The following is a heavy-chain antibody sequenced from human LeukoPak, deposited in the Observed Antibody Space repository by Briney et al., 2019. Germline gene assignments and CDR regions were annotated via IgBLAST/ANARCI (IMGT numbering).Heavy chain of an antibody. J-gene: IGHJ3*02. V-gene: IGHV3-33*01. Sequence: GRSLRLSCAASGFTFSNYGMHWVRQVPGKGLEWVAAIWFDGMKKYYAHSVKGRLTISRDTSKKTLYLQVNSVRAEDTAVYYCARDFEDSSTFGAFDMWGQGTMVTVSS. CDR1: GFTFSNYG. D-gene: IGHD2-2*01. CDR3: ARDFEDSSTFGAFDM. CDR2: IWFDGMKK.